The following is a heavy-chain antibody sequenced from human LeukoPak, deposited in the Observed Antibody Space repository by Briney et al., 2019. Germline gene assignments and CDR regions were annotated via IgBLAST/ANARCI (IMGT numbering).Heavy chain of an antibody. D-gene: IGHD3-10*01. CDR2: INSDGSST. CDR1: GFTFSSYW. Sequence: GGSLRLSCAASGFTFSSYWMHWVRQAPGKGLVWVSGINSDGSSTSYADSVKGRFTISRDNAKNTLYLQMNSLRAEDTAVYYCARVAPGAFDIWGQGTMFTVSS. CDR3: ARVAPGAFDI. V-gene: IGHV3-74*01. J-gene: IGHJ3*02.